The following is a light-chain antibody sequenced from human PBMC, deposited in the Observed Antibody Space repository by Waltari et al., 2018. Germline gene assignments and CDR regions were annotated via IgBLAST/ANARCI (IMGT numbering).Light chain of an antibody. CDR2: GAS. J-gene: IGKJ3*01. V-gene: IGKV3-20*01. CDR1: QSVSSSY. CDR3: QQYGSSPIT. Sequence: EIVLTQSPGTLSLSPGERATLSCRASQSVSSSYLAWYQQKPGQAPRRLIYGASSRATGIPDRFSGSGSGTDSTLTISRLEPEDFAVYYCQQYGSSPITFGPGTKVDIK.